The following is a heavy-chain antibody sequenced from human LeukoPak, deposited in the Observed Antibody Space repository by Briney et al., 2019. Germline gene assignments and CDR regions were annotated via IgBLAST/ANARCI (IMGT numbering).Heavy chain of an antibody. V-gene: IGHV3-11*05. Sequence: GRSLRLSCAASGFTFSAYYMAWLRQAPGKGLEWISLISGDSSDTQYADSVKGRFTISRDNAKSSLFLQMNSLRDEDTGVYYCARDGEGDNPPDYWGQGPLVTVFS. CDR1: GFTFSAYY. CDR3: ARDGEGDNPPDY. CDR2: ISGDSSDT. D-gene: IGHD2-21*02. J-gene: IGHJ4*02.